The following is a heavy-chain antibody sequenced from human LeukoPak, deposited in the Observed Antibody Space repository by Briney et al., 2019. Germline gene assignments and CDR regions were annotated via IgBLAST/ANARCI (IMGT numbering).Heavy chain of an antibody. V-gene: IGHV4-34*01. CDR1: GGSFSGYY. J-gene: IGHJ5*02. CDR3: ARGRRSGRSWFDP. CDR2: INHSGST. Sequence: NPSETLSLTCAVYGGSFSGYYWSWIRQPPGKGLEWIGEINHSGSTNYNPSLKSRVTISVDTSKNQFSLKLSSVTAADTAVYYCARGRRSGRSWFDPWGQGTLVTVSS. D-gene: IGHD6-19*01.